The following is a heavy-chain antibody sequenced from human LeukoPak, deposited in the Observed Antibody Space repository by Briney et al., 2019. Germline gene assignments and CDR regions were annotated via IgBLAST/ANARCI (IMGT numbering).Heavy chain of an antibody. J-gene: IGHJ6*02. V-gene: IGHV3-23*01. Sequence: GGSLRLSCAASGFTFSSYAMSWVRQAPGKGLEWVSAISGSGGSTYYADSVKGRFTISRDNSKNTLYLQMNSLRADDTAVYYCARGPTTRGYYYYYGMDVWGQGTTVTVSS. CDR3: ARGPTTRGYYYYYGMDV. CDR2: ISGSGGST. CDR1: GFTFSSYA. D-gene: IGHD4-11*01.